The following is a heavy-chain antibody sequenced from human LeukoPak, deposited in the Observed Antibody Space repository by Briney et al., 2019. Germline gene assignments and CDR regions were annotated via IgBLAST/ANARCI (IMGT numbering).Heavy chain of an antibody. D-gene: IGHD6-13*01. J-gene: IGHJ6*03. CDR2: ISSSGSTI. CDR1: GFTFSSYE. CDR3: AILWVTGSSWYSYYYYMDV. V-gene: IGHV3-48*03. Sequence: QSGGSLRLSCAASGFTFSSYEMNWVRQAPGKGLEWVSYISSSGSTIYYADSVKGRFTISRDNAKNSLYLQMNSLRAEDTAVYYCAILWVTGSSWYSYYYYMDVWGKGTTVTVSS.